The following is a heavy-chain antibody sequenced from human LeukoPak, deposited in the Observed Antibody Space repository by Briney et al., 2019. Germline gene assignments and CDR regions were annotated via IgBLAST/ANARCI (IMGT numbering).Heavy chain of an antibody. CDR3: AITADYYDSSGPPQGFDP. Sequence: GGSLRLSCAASGFTFSSYEMNWVRQAPGKGLEWVSYISSRDSIIYYADSVKGRFTISRDIAKNSLYLQMNSLRAEDTAVYYCAITADYYDSSGPPQGFDPWGQGTLVTVSS. V-gene: IGHV3-48*03. J-gene: IGHJ5*02. CDR1: GFTFSSYE. CDR2: ISSRDSII. D-gene: IGHD3-22*01.